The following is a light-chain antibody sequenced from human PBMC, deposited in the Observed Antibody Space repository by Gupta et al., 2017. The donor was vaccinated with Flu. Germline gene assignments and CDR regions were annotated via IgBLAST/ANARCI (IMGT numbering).Light chain of an antibody. Sequence: SIPISCTGSSSDIGSYISASWHQQHPAQPPNLLIYGVTKRPSVVSIRFSASKSGDTASLTISGLEAEYEADYYCSSRISRSTLVFGGGTKLTVL. J-gene: IGLJ2*01. CDR1: SSDIGSYIS. CDR2: GVT. CDR3: SSRISRSTLV. V-gene: IGLV2-14*04.